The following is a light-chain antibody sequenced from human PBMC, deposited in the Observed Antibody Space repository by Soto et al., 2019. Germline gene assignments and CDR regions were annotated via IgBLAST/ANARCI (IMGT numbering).Light chain of an antibody. Sequence: QSVLTQPPSVSAAPGQKVTISCSGSSSNIGNNYVSWYQQLPGTAPKLLIYENNKRPSGIPDRFSGSKSGASATLGITGLQTGHEADYYCGTWDSSLSAVVFGGGTQLTVL. CDR2: ENN. CDR1: SSNIGNNY. J-gene: IGLJ2*01. V-gene: IGLV1-51*02. CDR3: GTWDSSLSAVV.